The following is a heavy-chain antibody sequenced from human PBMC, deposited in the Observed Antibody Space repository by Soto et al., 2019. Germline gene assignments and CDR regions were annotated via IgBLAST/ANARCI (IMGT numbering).Heavy chain of an antibody. CDR2: IIPIFGTA. J-gene: IGHJ6*02. CDR1: GGTFSSYA. D-gene: IGHD6-25*01. Sequence: SVKVSCKASGGTFSSYAISWVRQAPGQGLEWMGGIIPIFGTANYAQKFQGRVTITADESTSTAYMELSSLRSEDTAVYYCARAPQTRLQFYYYGMDVWGQGTTVTVSS. CDR3: ARAPQTRLQFYYYGMDV. V-gene: IGHV1-69*13.